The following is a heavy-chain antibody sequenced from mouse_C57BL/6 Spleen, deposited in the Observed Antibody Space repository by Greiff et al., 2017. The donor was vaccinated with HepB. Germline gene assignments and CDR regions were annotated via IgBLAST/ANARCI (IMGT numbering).Heavy chain of an antibody. CDR2: IWRGGST. J-gene: IGHJ4*01. Sequence: QVQLKESGPGLVQPSQSLSITCTVSGFSLTSYGVHWVRQSPGKGLEWLGVIWRGGSTDYNAAFMSRLSITTDNSKSHVFFKMNSLQADDTAIYYCAKKGYDDYAMDYWGQGTSVTVSS. V-gene: IGHV2-5*01. D-gene: IGHD2-14*01. CDR3: AKKGYDDYAMDY. CDR1: GFSLTSYG.